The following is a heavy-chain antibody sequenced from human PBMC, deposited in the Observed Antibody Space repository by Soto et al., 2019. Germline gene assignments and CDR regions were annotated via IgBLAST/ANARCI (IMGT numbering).Heavy chain of an antibody. Sequence: EVHLMESGGGWVQPGRSLRLSCAASGFTFDNYAMHWVRQAPGKGLEWVSGISWNSGNIGYADSVKGRFTIARDNAKTPLYLEMNSLRAEHTALYYCAKSLKIFGLATTRSGPVDSWGQGALVTVSS. CDR3: AKSLKIFGLATTRSGPVDS. CDR1: GFTFDNYA. V-gene: IGHV3-9*01. D-gene: IGHD3-3*01. J-gene: IGHJ4*02. CDR2: ISWNSGNI.